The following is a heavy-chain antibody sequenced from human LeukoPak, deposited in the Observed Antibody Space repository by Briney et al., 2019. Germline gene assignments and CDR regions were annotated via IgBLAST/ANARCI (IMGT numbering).Heavy chain of an antibody. J-gene: IGHJ5*02. CDR1: GFSFSTYA. D-gene: IGHD3-10*01. CDR2: ITGSGGST. CDR3: AKGVGVYTNWFDP. Sequence: SGGSLRVSCAASGFSFSTYAMTWVRQAPGKGLEWVSTITGSGGSTYYADSVKGRFTISRDNSKNTLYVQMNSLRAEDTAVYYCAKGVGVYTNWFDPWGQGTLVTVSS. V-gene: IGHV3-23*01.